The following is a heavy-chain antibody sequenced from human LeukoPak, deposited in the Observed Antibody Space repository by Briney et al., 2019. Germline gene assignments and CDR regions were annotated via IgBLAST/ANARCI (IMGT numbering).Heavy chain of an antibody. J-gene: IGHJ4*02. D-gene: IGHD3-3*01. Sequence: GGDLRLFRGASGFTFYSYALSWGRPAPGEGLGGVSAISGSGGSTYYADSVKGRFTTSRDNSKNTLYLQMNSLRAEDTAVYYCAKQNDFWSGLEDYWGQGTLVTVSS. CDR1: GFTFYSYA. V-gene: IGHV3-23*01. CDR3: AKQNDFWSGLEDY. CDR2: ISGSGGST.